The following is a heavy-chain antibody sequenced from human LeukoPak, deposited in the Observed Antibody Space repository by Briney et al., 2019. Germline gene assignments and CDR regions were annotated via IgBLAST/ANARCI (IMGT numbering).Heavy chain of an antibody. CDR1: GGSINNYY. Sequence: PSETLSLTCTVSGGSINNYYWSWSRQPPGKGLEWIGYISYSGSTNYNPSLKSRVTISVDTSKNQFSLKLSSVTAADTAVYYCARDFRGSGSPPEDWGQGTLVTVSS. D-gene: IGHD2-15*01. CDR2: ISYSGST. V-gene: IGHV4-59*12. J-gene: IGHJ4*02. CDR3: ARDFRGSGSPPED.